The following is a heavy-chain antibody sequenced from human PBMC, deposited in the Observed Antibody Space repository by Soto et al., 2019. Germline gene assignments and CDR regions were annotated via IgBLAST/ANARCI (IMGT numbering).Heavy chain of an antibody. CDR1: GGSISSGDYY. Sequence: TLSLTCTVSGGSISSGDYYWSWIRQPPGKGLEWIGYIYYSGSTYYNPSLKSRVTISVDTSKNQFSLKLSSVTAADTAVYYCARTTHITRPYYYYGMDVWGQGTTVTVSS. J-gene: IGHJ6*02. V-gene: IGHV4-30-4*01. CDR3: ARTTHITRPYYYYGMDV. D-gene: IGHD1-20*01. CDR2: IYYSGST.